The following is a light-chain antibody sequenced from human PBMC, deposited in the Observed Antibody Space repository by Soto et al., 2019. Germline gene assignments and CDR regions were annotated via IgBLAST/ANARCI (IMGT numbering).Light chain of an antibody. Sequence: EIVMTQSPATLSVSPGERATLSCRASQSVTINLAWYQQKPGQAPRLILHGSSTRATDIPARFSGGGSGTEFTLTVSGLQSEDFAVYYCQQYYNWPRTFGQGTKVDIK. CDR3: QQYYNWPRT. CDR2: GSS. V-gene: IGKV3-15*01. J-gene: IGKJ1*01. CDR1: QSVTIN.